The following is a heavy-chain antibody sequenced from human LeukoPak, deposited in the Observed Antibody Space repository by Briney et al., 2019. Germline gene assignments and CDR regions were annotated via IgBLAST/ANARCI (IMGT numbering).Heavy chain of an antibody. CDR3: ARDFGEMPNY. Sequence: ASVKVSCKASGYSFTRYYMHWVRQAPGQGLEWMGIIDPSGGSTSYAQNFQGGVTMTRDATTSTVYLELSSLRSEDTAVYYCARDFGEMPNYWGQGTLVTVSS. CDR1: GYSFTRYY. CDR2: IDPSGGST. V-gene: IGHV1-46*01. J-gene: IGHJ4*02. D-gene: IGHD5-24*01.